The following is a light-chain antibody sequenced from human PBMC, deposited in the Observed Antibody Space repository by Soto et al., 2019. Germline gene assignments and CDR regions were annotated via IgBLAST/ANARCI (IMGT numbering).Light chain of an antibody. CDR3: HQYYSTPYT. Sequence: DIVMTQSPDSLAVSLGERATINCKSSQSVLYSSNNKNYLAWYQQKPGQPPKLLIYWASTRESGVPDRFSGRGSGTGFTLTISSLQAEDVAVYYCHQYYSTPYTFGQGTKLEI. CDR2: WAS. CDR1: QSVLYSSNNKNY. V-gene: IGKV4-1*01. J-gene: IGKJ2*01.